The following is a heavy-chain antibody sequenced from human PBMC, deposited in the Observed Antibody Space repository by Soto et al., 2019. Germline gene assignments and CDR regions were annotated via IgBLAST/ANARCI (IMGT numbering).Heavy chain of an antibody. CDR1: GLTVSSSY. V-gene: IGHV3-66*01. CDR2: IYNDGRT. CDR3: ARGLGRSWSHGD. D-gene: IGHD6-13*01. Sequence: GGSLRLSCTASGLTVSSSYMSWVRQAPGKGLEWVSVIYNDGRTYYADSVKGRFTFSRDNSKNTLYLQMNSLRAEDTAVYYCARGLGRSWSHGDWGQGTQVTVSS. J-gene: IGHJ4*02.